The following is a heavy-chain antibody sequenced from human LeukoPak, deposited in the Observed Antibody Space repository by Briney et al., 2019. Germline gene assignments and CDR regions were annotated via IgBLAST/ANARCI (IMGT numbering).Heavy chain of an antibody. CDR1: GYTFTSYG. Sequence: ASVKVSCKASGYTFTSYGISWVRQAPGQGLEWRGWISAYNGNTNYAQKLQGRVTMTTDTSTSTAYMELRSLRSDDTAVYYCARTLIIAAAGQFDYWGQGTLVTVSS. CDR3: ARTLIIAAAGQFDY. V-gene: IGHV1-18*01. J-gene: IGHJ4*02. CDR2: ISAYNGNT. D-gene: IGHD6-13*01.